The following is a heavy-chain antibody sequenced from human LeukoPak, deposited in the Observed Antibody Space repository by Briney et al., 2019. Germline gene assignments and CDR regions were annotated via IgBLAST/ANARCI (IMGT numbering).Heavy chain of an antibody. CDR1: GFTFSSYG. J-gene: IGHJ5*02. CDR3: AKGVSIERAVEH. CDR2: IRYDGSNK. Sequence: GGSLRLSCAASGFTFSSYGMHWVRQAPGKGLEWVAFIRYDGSNKYYADSVKGRFTISRDNSKNTLYLQMNSLRAEDTAVYYCAKGVSIERAVEHWGQGTLVTVSS. V-gene: IGHV3-30*02. D-gene: IGHD5-24*01.